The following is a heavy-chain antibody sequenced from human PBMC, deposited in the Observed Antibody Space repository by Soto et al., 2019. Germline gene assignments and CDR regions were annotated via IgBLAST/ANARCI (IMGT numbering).Heavy chain of an antibody. D-gene: IGHD5-12*01. V-gene: IGHV4-61*01. CDR2: MYYIGST. CDR1: GGSISSGSSH. J-gene: IGHJ4*02. Sequence: SETPSLTCTVSGGSISSGSSHWRWIRQPPGKGLEWIGYMYYIGSTNHNPPLKSRVAISVDTSKNQFSLKLSSVTAADTAVYYCAGSSGYDLGEIDYWGQGTLVTAPQ. CDR3: AGSSGYDLGEIDY.